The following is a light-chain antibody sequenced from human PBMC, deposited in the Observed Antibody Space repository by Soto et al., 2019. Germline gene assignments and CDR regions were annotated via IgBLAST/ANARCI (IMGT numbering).Light chain of an antibody. J-gene: IGLJ2*01. Sequence: QSALTQPASVSGSPGQSITISCTGTSSDVGGYNYVSWYQQHPGKAPKLMIYDVSNRPSGVSNRFSGSKSGNTASLTISGLQAEDEGDYYCSSYTSSSIVVFGGGTQLTVL. V-gene: IGLV2-14*01. CDR2: DVS. CDR1: SSDVGGYNY. CDR3: SSYTSSSIVV.